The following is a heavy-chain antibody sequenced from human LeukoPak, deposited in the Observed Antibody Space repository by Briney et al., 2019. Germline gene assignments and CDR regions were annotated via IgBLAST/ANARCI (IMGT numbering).Heavy chain of an antibody. Sequence: ASVKVSCTASGYTFTSYYMHWVRQAPGQGLERMGQINPNNGDADYAQKFQGRVAMTWDTSINTAYMELSRLRSDDTAVYYCARGGLDVWGQGTTVTVSS. CDR3: ARGGLDV. V-gene: IGHV1-2*06. CDR2: INPNNGDA. CDR1: GYTFTSYY. J-gene: IGHJ6*02.